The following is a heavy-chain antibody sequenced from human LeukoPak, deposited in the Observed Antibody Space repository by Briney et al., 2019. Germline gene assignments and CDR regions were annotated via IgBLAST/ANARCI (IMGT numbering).Heavy chain of an antibody. Sequence: GRSLRLSCAASGFTFDDYFMHWVRQAPGKGLEWVSGMHGSRGTTYYADSVKGRFTISRDNSNNTLYLQMNSLRAEDSAVYYCARDKYFHPTYYFYYMDVWGKGTTVTVSS. CDR1: GFTFDDYF. V-gene: IGHV3-23*01. CDR2: MHGSRGTT. D-gene: IGHD3-9*01. CDR3: ARDKYFHPTYYFYYMDV. J-gene: IGHJ6*03.